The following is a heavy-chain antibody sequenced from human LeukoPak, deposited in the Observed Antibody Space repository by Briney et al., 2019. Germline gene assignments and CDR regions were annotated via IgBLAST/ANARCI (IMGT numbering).Heavy chain of an antibody. V-gene: IGHV3-30*18. D-gene: IGHD6-13*01. CDR1: GFTFTSYG. CDR2: ISYDGSNK. Sequence: GGSLRLSCAASGFTFTSYGMHWVRQAPGKGLEWVAVISYDGSNKYYADSVKGRFTISRDNSKNTLYLQMNSLRAENTAVYYCAKDAKAAANNWFDPWGQGTLVTVSS. J-gene: IGHJ5*02. CDR3: AKDAKAAANNWFDP.